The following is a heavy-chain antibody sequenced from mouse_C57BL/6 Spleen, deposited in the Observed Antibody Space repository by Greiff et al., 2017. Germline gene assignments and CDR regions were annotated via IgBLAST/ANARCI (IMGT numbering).Heavy chain of an antibody. D-gene: IGHD2-4*01. CDR3: AKLRYYAMDD. CDR2: IHPNSGST. V-gene: IGHV1-64*01. J-gene: IGHJ4*01. Sequence: QVQLQQPGAELVKPGASVKLSCKASGYTFTSYWMHWVKQRPGQGLEWIGMIHPNSGSTNYNEKFKSKATLTVDKSASTAYMQLSSLTSEDSAVYYCAKLRYYAMDDWGQGTSVTVSS. CDR1: GYTFTSYW.